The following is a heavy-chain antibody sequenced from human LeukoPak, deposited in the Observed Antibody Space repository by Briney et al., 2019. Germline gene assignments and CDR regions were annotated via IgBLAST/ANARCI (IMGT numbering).Heavy chain of an antibody. D-gene: IGHD3/OR15-3a*01. CDR1: GFTFSDYY. Sequence: GGSLRLSCAASGFTFSDYYMSWIRQAPGKGLEWVSYISSSSSYTNYADSVKGRFTISRDNAKNSLYLRMNSLRAEDTAVYYCASGTGYYSYLGYWGQGTLVTVSS. CDR2: ISSSSSYT. CDR3: ASGTGYYSYLGY. V-gene: IGHV3-11*03. J-gene: IGHJ4*02.